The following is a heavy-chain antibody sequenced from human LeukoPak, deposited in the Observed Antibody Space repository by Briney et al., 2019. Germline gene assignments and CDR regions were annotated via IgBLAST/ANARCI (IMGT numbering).Heavy chain of an antibody. V-gene: IGHV3-21*01. CDR2: ISSSSSYI. D-gene: IGHD2-2*01. Sequence: GGPLRLSCAASGFTFSSYSMNWVRQAPGKGLEWVSSISSSSSYIYYADSVKGRFTISRDIAKNSLYLQMNSLRAEDTAVYYCARVRYRSSTSCPSDYWGQGTLVTVSS. CDR3: ARVRYRSSTSCPSDY. J-gene: IGHJ4*02. CDR1: GFTFSSYS.